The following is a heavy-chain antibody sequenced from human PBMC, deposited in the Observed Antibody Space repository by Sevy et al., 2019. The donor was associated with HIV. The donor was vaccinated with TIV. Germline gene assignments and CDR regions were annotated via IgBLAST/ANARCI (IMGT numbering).Heavy chain of an antibody. V-gene: IGHV1-69*13. Sequence: ASVKVSCKASGGTFSSYAISWVRQAPGQGIEWMGGIIPIFGTANYAQKFQGRVTITADESTSTAYMELSSLRSEDTAVYYCARDLGYDYVWGSYRYFNWFDPWGQGTMVTVSS. D-gene: IGHD3-16*02. J-gene: IGHJ5*02. CDR1: GGTFSSYA. CDR3: ARDLGYDYVWGSYRYFNWFDP. CDR2: IIPIFGTA.